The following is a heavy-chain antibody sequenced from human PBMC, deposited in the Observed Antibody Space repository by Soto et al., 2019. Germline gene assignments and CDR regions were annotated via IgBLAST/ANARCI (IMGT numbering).Heavy chain of an antibody. CDR1: GFPFSIYV. J-gene: IGHJ3*01. V-gene: IGHV3-23*01. D-gene: IGHD6-6*01. Sequence: DVHLLESGGGLVQPGGSLRLSCAASGFPFSIYVMTWVRQAPGKGLEWVSAVSGSSTTTYYADSVKGRFSISRDTYKITLYLQMNNLGVHDPAVYYCAKVEGTARNAFDVWGPGPMVTVSS. CDR2: VSGSSTTT. CDR3: AKVEGTARNAFDV.